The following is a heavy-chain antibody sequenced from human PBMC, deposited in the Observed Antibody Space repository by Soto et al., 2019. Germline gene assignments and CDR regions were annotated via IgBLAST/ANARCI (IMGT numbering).Heavy chain of an antibody. Sequence: SQTLSLTCAISGDSVSSTSAAWNWVRRSPSRGLEWLGRTYYRSKWKTDYAVSVRGRITINPDTSKNQFSLQLNSVTPGDTAVYYCARGDVIDIWGRGTMVTVSS. CDR3: ARGDVIDI. V-gene: IGHV6-1*01. J-gene: IGHJ3*02. CDR2: TYYRSKWKT. CDR1: GDSVSSTSAA.